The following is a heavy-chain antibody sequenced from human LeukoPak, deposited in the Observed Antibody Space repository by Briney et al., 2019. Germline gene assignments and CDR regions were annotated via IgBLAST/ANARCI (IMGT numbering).Heavy chain of an antibody. D-gene: IGHD3-9*01. J-gene: IGHJ2*01. CDR3: ARRLNMLTGRTEWYFDL. CDR1: GGSISSYY. Sequence: TSETLSLTCTVSGGSISSYYWSWIRQPPGKGLEWIGYIYYSGSTNYNPSLKSRVTISVTTSKNQFSLKLSSVTAAETAVYYCARRLNMLTGRTEWYFDLWGRGTLVTVSS. CDR2: IYYSGST. V-gene: IGHV4-59*08.